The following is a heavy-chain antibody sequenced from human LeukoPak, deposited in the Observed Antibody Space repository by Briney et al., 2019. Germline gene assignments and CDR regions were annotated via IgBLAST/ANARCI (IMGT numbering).Heavy chain of an antibody. CDR1: GFTFSSYA. J-gene: IGHJ4*02. CDR2: ISGSGGST. V-gene: IGHV3-23*01. Sequence: GGSLRLSCAASGFTFSSYAMSWVRRAPGKGLEWVSAISGSGGSTYYADSVKGRFTISRDNSKNTLYLQMNSLRAEDTAVYYCAKLSPYGSGSYYNWWGQGTLVTVSS. D-gene: IGHD3-10*01. CDR3: AKLSPYGSGSYYNW.